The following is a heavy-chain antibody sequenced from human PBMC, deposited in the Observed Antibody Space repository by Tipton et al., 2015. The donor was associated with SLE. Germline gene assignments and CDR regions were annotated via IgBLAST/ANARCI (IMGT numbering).Heavy chain of an antibody. Sequence: SLRLSCAASGFTFSSYGMHWVRQAPGKGLDWVAVIWYDGSNKYYADSVKGRFTISRDNSKNTPYLQMNSLRAEDTALYNCAKDGAGGGSPDYLDYWGQGTRVTVSS. CDR1: GFTFSSYG. D-gene: IGHD1-26*01. V-gene: IGHV3-30*18. CDR3: AKDGAGGGSPDYLDY. CDR2: IWYDGSNK. J-gene: IGHJ4*02.